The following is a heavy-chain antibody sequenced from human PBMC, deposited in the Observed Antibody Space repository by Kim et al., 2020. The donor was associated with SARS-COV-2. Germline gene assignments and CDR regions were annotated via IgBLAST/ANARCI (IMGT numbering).Heavy chain of an antibody. Sequence: GGSLRLSCAASGFTFSDYYMSWIRQAPGKGLEWASYISSSGSTIYYADSVKGRFTISRDNAKNSLYLQMNSLGAEDTAVYYCARVYCSSTSCPRDYWGQGTLVAVSP. CDR2: ISSSGSTI. CDR1: GFTFSDYY. D-gene: IGHD2-2*01. J-gene: IGHJ4*02. V-gene: IGHV3-11*01. CDR3: ARVYCSSTSCPRDY.